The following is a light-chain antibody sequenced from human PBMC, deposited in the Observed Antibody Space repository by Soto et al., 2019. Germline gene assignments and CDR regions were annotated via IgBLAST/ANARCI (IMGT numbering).Light chain of an antibody. CDR2: ATS. V-gene: IGKV1-27*01. Sequence: DVQMTQSPSSLSAFVGDRVTITCRASQGIAPYLAWVQQKPGKVPKLLIYATSTLQSGVPSRFSGSGSGTDFTLTINSLQPEDVGTYYCQKYNSAPLTFGGETKVEIK. J-gene: IGKJ4*01. CDR3: QKYNSAPLT. CDR1: QGIAPY.